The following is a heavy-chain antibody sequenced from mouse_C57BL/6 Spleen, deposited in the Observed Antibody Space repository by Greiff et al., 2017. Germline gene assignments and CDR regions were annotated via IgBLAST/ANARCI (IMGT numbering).Heavy chain of an antibody. CDR2: IDPNSGGT. J-gene: IGHJ2*01. CDR1: GYTFTSYW. D-gene: IGHD2-5*01. CDR3: ARSAYYSNYFDY. V-gene: IGHV1-72*01. Sequence: VQLQQPGAELVKPGASVKLSCKASGYTFTSYWMHWVKQRPGRGLEWIGRIDPNSGGTKYNEKFKSKATLTVDKPSSTACMQRSSLTSEDSAVYYCARSAYYSNYFDYWGQGTTLTVSS.